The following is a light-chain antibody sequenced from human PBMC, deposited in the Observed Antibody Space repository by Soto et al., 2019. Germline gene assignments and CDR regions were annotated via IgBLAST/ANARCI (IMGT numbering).Light chain of an antibody. V-gene: IGLV2-14*01. J-gene: IGLJ2*01. CDR1: SSDVGGYHY. CDR2: EVT. CDR3: SSYTITYTVV. Sequence: QSALTQPASVSGSPGQSITISCTGTSSDVGGYHYVSWYQQHPGKAPKLMIYEVTNRPTGVSNRFSASKSGNTASLTISGLQAEDEAHYYCSSYTITYTVVFGGGTKLTVL.